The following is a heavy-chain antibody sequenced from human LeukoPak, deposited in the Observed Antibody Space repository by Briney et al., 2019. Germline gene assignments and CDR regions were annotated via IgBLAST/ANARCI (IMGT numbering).Heavy chain of an antibody. D-gene: IGHD1-1*01. J-gene: IGHJ4*02. Sequence: PSDTLSLTCTVSGDSISSHSYFWGWIRQPPGKGLEWIGYIYYSGSTNYNPSLKSRVTISVDTSKNQFSLKLSSVTAADTAVYYCARGTGRYFDYWGQGTLVTVSS. CDR3: ARGTGRYFDY. CDR2: IYYSGST. CDR1: GDSISSHSYF. V-gene: IGHV4-61*01.